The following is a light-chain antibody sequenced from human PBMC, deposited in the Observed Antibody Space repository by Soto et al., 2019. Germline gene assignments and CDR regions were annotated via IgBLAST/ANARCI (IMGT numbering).Light chain of an antibody. CDR3: HQFYEGPRWT. CDR2: GAS. J-gene: IGKJ1*01. CDR1: QSVSSN. Sequence: EIAMTQSPAARATSPGERGPRFSRSSQSVSSNLARYQQKPGQAPRLLIYGASTRATGIPARFSGSGSGTEFTLNIGRVQSEDCVYKYCHQFYEGPRWTFGQGTKVDIK. V-gene: IGKV3-15*01.